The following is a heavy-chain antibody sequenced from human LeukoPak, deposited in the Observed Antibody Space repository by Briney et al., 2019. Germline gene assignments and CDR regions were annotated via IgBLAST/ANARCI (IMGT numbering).Heavy chain of an antibody. J-gene: IGHJ4*02. CDR1: GFTVSGNY. CDR3: ARGLPYDSSGYDY. CDR2: IYSGGTT. V-gene: IGHV3-53*01. D-gene: IGHD3-22*01. Sequence: GSLRLSCAVSGFTVSGNYMSWVRQAPGKGLEWVSLIYSGGTTYYADSVKGRFTISRDNAKNSLYLQMNSLRAEDTAVYYCARGLPYDSSGYDYWGQGTLVTVSS.